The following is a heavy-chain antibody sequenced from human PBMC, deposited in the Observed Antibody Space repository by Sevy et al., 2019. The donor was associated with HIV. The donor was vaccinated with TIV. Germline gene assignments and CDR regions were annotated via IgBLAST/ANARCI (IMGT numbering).Heavy chain of an antibody. J-gene: IGHJ6*03. D-gene: IGHD1-20*01. CDR1: GYTLTELS. CDR2: FDPEDGET. V-gene: IGHV1-24*01. CDR3: ATGGGITGTSDYDYYMDV. Sequence: ASVKVSCKVSGYTLTELSMHWVRQAPGKGLEWMGGFDPEDGETIYAQKFQGRVTMTEDTSTDTAYMELSSLRSEDTAVYYCATGGGITGTSDYDYYMDVWGKGTTVTVSS.